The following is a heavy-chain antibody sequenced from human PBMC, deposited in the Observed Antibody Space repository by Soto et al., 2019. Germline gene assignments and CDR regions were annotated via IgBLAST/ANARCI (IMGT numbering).Heavy chain of an antibody. V-gene: IGHV2-5*02. D-gene: IGHD3-10*01. J-gene: IGHJ6*02. Sequence: QITLKESGPPLVKPTQTLTLTCTFSGFSLSTSGVGVGWIRQPPGKALEWLALIYWDDDKRYSPSLKSRLTITKDTSKNQVVLTMTNMDPVYTATYYRAHTQGLVWFGLGGDVWGQGTTVTVSS. CDR3: AHTQGLVWFGLGGDV. CDR1: GFSLSTSGVG. CDR2: IYWDDDK.